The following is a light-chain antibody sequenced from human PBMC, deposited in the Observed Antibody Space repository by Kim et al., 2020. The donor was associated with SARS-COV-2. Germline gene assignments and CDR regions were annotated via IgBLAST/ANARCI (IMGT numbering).Light chain of an antibody. CDR1: QSVSSY. Sequence: LSPGERATLSCRASQSVSSYLAWYQQKPGQAPRLLMYDASNRSTGIPARFSCSGSGTDFTLTISSLEPEDFAVYYCQQRFNWPITFGQGTRLEIK. V-gene: IGKV3-11*01. CDR3: QQRFNWPIT. CDR2: DAS. J-gene: IGKJ5*01.